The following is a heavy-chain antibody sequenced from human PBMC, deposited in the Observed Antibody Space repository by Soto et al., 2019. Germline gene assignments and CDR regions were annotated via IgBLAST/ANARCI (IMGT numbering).Heavy chain of an antibody. J-gene: IGHJ6*02. D-gene: IGHD5-18*01. CDR1: GGSISSGGYY. Sequence: QVQLQESGPGLVKPSQTLSLTCTVSGGSISSGGYYWSWIRQHPGKGLEWIGHIYYSGSTYYNPSLKSRVTISVDTSKNQFSLKLSSVTAADTAVYYCARGGEGTAMEQYYYYYGMDVWGQGTTVTVSS. CDR2: IYYSGST. V-gene: IGHV4-31*03. CDR3: ARGGEGTAMEQYYYYYGMDV.